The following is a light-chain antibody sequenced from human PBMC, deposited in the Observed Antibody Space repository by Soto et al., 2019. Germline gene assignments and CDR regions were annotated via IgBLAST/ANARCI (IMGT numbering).Light chain of an antibody. CDR1: QDISNY. CDR2: DAS. J-gene: IGKJ3*01. V-gene: IGKV1-33*01. Sequence: DIQMTQSPSSLSASVGDRVTITCQASQDISNYLNWYQQKPGKAPKLLIYDASNLETGVPSRFSGSGSGTDFTFTISSLQPEDIATYYCQQYDHIPFGPGTKVDIK. CDR3: QQYDHIP.